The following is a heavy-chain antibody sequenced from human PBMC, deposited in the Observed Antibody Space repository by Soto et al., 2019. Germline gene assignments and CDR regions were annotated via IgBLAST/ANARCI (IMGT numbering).Heavy chain of an antibody. CDR1: GFTFSEYY. CDR2: ITSGSTK. J-gene: IGHJ6*03. V-gene: IGHV3-11*01. Sequence: GGSLRLSCAASGFTFSEYYMSWIRQAPGKGPEWVSSITSGSTKYYADAVKGRFTISRDNAKNLVYLQMNFLRAEDTAIYYCAREFYHYYMDVWGKGTTVTVSS. CDR3: AREFYHYYMDV.